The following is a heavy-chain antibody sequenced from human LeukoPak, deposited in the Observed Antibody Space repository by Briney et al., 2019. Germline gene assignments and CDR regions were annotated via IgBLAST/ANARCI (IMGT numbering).Heavy chain of an antibody. CDR2: IYYSGST. CDR1: GGSISSYY. J-gene: IGHJ3*02. Sequence: SETLSLTCTVSGGSISSYYWSWMRQPPGKGLEWIGYIYYSGSTNYNPSLKSRVTISVDTSKNQFSLKLSSVTAADTAVYYCARAHCSSTSCPPGGADAFDIWGQGAMVTVSS. V-gene: IGHV4-59*01. CDR3: ARAHCSSTSCPPGGADAFDI. D-gene: IGHD2-2*01.